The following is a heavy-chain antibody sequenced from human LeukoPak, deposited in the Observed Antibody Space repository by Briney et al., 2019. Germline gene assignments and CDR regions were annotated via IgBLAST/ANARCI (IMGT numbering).Heavy chain of an antibody. J-gene: IGHJ4*02. CDR3: ARAGALIVVVPAAIPPAAFDY. D-gene: IGHD2-2*02. CDR2: IYYSGST. CDR1: GGSISSSSYY. Sequence: SETLSLTCTVSGGSISSSSYYWGWIRQPPGKGLEWIGSIYYSGSTYYNPSLKSRVTISVDTSKNQFSLKLSSVTAADTAVYYCARAGALIVVVPAAIPPAAFDYWGQGTLVTVSS. V-gene: IGHV4-39*07.